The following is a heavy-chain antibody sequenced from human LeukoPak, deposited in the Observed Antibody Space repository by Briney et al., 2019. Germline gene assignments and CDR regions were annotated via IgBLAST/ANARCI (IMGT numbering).Heavy chain of an antibody. CDR1: GVSMSSSPYF. J-gene: IGHJ5*02. CDR3: ARHDCDSSRCSVNWFDP. Sequence: SETLSLTCTVSGVSMSSSPYFWGWIRQPPGKGLEWIGTIYDSGNTNYNPSLRSRLTISVDTSRNQFSLKLSSVTAADTAVYYCARHDCDSSRCSVNWFDPWGQGTLVTVSS. CDR2: IYDSGNT. V-gene: IGHV4-39*01. D-gene: IGHD2/OR15-2a*01.